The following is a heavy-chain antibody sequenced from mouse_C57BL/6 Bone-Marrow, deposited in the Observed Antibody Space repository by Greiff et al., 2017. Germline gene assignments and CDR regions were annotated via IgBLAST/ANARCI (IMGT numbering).Heavy chain of an antibody. D-gene: IGHD2-4*01. J-gene: IGHJ3*01. V-gene: IGHV1-69*01. CDR3: ARKGIDDYDGGLAY. CDR2: IDPSDSYT. CDR1: GYTFTSYW. Sequence: QVQLQQPGAELVMPGASVKLSCKASGYTFTSYWMHWVKQRPGPGLEWIGEIDPSDSYTNYNQKFKGKSTLTVDKSSSTAYMQLSSLTSEDSAVYYCARKGIDDYDGGLAYWGQGTLVTVSA.